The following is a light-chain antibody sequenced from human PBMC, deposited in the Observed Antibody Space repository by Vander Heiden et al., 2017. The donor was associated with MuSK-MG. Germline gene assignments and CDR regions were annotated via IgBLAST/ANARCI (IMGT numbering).Light chain of an antibody. CDR2: GNS. Sequence: QSVLPQPPSVSGAPVQRVTISCTGSSSNIGAGYDVHWYQQLPGTAPKLLMYGNSNRPSGVPDRFSGSKSGTSASLATTGLQAEDEADYYCQSYDSSRSGWVFGGGTKLTVL. J-gene: IGLJ2*01. V-gene: IGLV1-40*01. CDR1: SSNIGAGYD. CDR3: QSYDSSRSGWV.